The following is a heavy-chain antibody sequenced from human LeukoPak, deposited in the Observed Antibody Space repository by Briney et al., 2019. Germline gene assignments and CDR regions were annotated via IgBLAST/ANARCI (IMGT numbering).Heavy chain of an antibody. Sequence: PSETLSLTCTVSGGSISSYYWSWIRQPPGKGLEWIGYIYYSGSTNYNPSLKSRVTISLDTSKNQFSLRLSSVTAADTAVYYCARTLLWFGETWSYYLDYWGQGTLVTVSS. CDR3: ARTLLWFGETWSYYLDY. CDR1: GGSISSYY. CDR2: IYYSGST. D-gene: IGHD3-10*01. J-gene: IGHJ4*02. V-gene: IGHV4-59*01.